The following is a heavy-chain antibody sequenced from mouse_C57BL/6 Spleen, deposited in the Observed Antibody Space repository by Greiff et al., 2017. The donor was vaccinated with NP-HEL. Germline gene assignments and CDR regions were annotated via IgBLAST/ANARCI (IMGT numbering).Heavy chain of an antibody. CDR1: GYTFTSYW. J-gene: IGHJ3*01. CDR2: IDPSDSYT. V-gene: IGHV1-50*01. Sequence: QVQLQQPGAELVKPGASVKLSCKASGYTFTSYWMQWVKQRPGQGLEWIGEIDPSDSYTNYNQKFKGKATLTVDTSSSPAYMQLSSLTSEDSAVYYCARKDWVAYWGQGTLVTVSA. CDR3: ARKDWVAY.